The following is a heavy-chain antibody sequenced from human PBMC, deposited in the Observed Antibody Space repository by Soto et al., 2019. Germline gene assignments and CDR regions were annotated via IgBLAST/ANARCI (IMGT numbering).Heavy chain of an antibody. V-gene: IGHV3-21*01. CDR3: ARGSGLEFQLLYLWGFGP. CDR2: ISSSSSYI. Sequence: KTGGSLRLSCAASGFTFSSYSMNWVRQAPGKGLEWVSSISSSSSYIYYADSVKGRFTISRDNAKNSLYLQMNSLRAEDTAVYYCARGSGLEFQLLYLWGFGPWGQGTLVTVSS. J-gene: IGHJ5*02. D-gene: IGHD2-2*02. CDR1: GFTFSSYS.